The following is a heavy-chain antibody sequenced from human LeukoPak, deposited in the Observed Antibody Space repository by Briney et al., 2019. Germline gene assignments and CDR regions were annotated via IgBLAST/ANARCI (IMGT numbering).Heavy chain of an antibody. CDR1: GFTFTNAW. D-gene: IGHD3-16*01. CDR3: TPHPWVGGVTFDY. CDR2: IKSKTDGGTT. V-gene: IGHV3-15*01. J-gene: IGHJ4*02. Sequence: PGGSLRLSCAASGFTFTNAWMSWVRQAPGKGLEWVGRIKSKTDGGTTDYAAPVRGRFSISRDDSKNTLFLQMNSLKTEDTAVYYCTPHPWVGGVTFDYWGQGTLVTVSS.